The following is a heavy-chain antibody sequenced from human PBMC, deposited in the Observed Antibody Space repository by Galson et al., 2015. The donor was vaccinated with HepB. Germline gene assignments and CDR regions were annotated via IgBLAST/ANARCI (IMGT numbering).Heavy chain of an antibody. D-gene: IGHD3-22*01. Sequence: SVKLSCTASGFTFSSYGMRWVRQAPGQGLEWVAVIWYDVSNKYYADTVKGRFTITRDKSKNTLYLQMNSLRAEDTAVYYCARDGGYESSGYYGMDVWGQGTTVTVSS. CDR1: GFTFSSYG. CDR2: IWYDVSNK. CDR3: ARDGGYESSGYYGMDV. V-gene: IGHV3-33*01. J-gene: IGHJ6*02.